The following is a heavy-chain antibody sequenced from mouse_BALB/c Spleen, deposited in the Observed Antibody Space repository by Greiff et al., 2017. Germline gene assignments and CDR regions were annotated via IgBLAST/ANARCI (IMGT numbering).Heavy chain of an antibody. Sequence: EVHLVESGGGLVQPGGSLKLSCAASGFTFSSYGMSWVRQTPDKRLELVATINSNGGSTYYPDSVKGRFTISRDNAKNTLYLQMSSLKSEDTAMYYCARPQGAYYRYDTAMDYWGQGTSVTVSS. CDR1: GFTFSSYG. D-gene: IGHD2-14*01. V-gene: IGHV5-6-3*01. J-gene: IGHJ4*01. CDR3: ARPQGAYYRYDTAMDY. CDR2: INSNGGST.